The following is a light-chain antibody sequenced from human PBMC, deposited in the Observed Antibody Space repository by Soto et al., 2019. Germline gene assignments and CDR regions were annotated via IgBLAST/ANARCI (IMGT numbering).Light chain of an antibody. CDR2: KAS. J-gene: IGKJ1*01. CDR3: QQYNSYPWT. CDR1: HSISSW. V-gene: IGKV1-5*03. Sequence: QMTQSPSTLSASVGDRVTITCRASHSISSWLAWYQQKPGKAPKLLIYKASSLESGVPSRFSGSGSGTEFTLTISSLQPDDFATYYCQQYNSYPWTFGQGTKVEIK.